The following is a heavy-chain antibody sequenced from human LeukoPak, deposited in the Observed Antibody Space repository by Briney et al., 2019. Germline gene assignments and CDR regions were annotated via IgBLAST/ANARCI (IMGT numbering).Heavy chain of an antibody. CDR3: ARDAYDYVWGSYRSRGAFDI. CDR1: GYTFTSYG. CDR2: ISAYNGNT. V-gene: IGHV1-18*01. Sequence: ASVKVSCKASGYTFTSYGISWVRQARGQGLEWMGWISAYNGNTNYAQKLQGRVTMTTGTSTSTAYMELRSLRSDDTAVYYCARDAYDYVWGSYRSRGAFDIWGQGTMVTVSS. J-gene: IGHJ3*02. D-gene: IGHD3-16*02.